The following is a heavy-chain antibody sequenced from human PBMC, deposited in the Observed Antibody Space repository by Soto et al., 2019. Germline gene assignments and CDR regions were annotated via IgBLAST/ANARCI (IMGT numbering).Heavy chain of an antibody. CDR3: AKGPAYYYDSSGYPGGALAI. CDR2: ISGGGGST. V-gene: IGHV3-23*01. J-gene: IGHJ3*02. CDR1: GFTFSSYA. Sequence: GVSLRLSCAASGFTFSSYAMSWVRQAPGKGLEWVSAISGGGGSTYYADSVKGRFTISRDNSKNTLYLQMNSLRAEDTAVYYCAKGPAYYYDSSGYPGGALAIWGQGTMVTVSS. D-gene: IGHD3-22*01.